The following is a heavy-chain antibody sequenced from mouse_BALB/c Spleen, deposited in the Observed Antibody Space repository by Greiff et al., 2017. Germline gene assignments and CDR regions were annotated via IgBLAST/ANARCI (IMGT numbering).Heavy chain of an antibody. J-gene: IGHJ2*01. CDR3: ARQGYGNYGFDY. V-gene: IGHV5-6*01. CDR2: ISSGGSYT. Sequence: EVKVVESGGDLVKPGGSLKLSCAASGFTFSSYGMSWVRQTPDKRLEWVATISSGGSYTYYPDSVKGRFTISRDNAKNTLYLQMSSLKSEDTAMYYCARQGYGNYGFDYWGQGTTLTVSS. CDR1: GFTFSSYG. D-gene: IGHD2-1*01.